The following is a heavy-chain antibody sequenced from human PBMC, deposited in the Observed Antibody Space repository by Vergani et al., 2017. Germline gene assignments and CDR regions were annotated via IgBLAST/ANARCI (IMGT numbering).Heavy chain of an antibody. V-gene: IGHV4-59*01. J-gene: IGHJ4*02. CDR2: VEDSGYF. CDR1: GGSLSGYY. CDR3: ARSIVSRNPPDYFDN. Sequence: QVQLQESGPGLVRPSETLSLTCTVSGGSLSGYYWNWIRQTPGEGLEWIGYVEDSGYFNYNPSHKTRVSMSSDTYNNQFSLMLSSVTVADTAVYYCARSIVSRNPPDYFDNWGQGTLVTVSS. D-gene: IGHD1-14*01.